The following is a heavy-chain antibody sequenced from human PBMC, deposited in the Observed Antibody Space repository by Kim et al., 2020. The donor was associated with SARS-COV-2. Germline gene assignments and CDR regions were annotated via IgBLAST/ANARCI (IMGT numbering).Heavy chain of an antibody. J-gene: IGHJ5*02. D-gene: IGHD6-19*01. Sequence: SETLSLTCTVSGGSISSSSYYWGWIRQPPGKGLEWIGSIYYSGSTYYNPSLKSRVTISVDTSKNQFSLKLSSVTAADTAVYYCARDSDGGSRGWYRPYNWSDPWGQGTRLTVSS. V-gene: IGHV4-39*01. CDR1: GGSISSSSYY. CDR3: ARDSDGGSRGWYRPYNWSDP. CDR2: IYYSGST.